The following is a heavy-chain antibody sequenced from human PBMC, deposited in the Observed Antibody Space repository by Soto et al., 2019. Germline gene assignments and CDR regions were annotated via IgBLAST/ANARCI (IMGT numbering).Heavy chain of an antibody. D-gene: IGHD3-22*01. CDR1: TYSISSGYY. CDR2: IYHSGST. Sequence: LSLTCAVSTYSISSGYYLGWIRQPPGKGLEWIGSIYHSGSTYYNPSLKSRVTISVDTSKNQFSLKVNSVTAADTAVYYCARDFLSFDPWGQGTLVTVSS. J-gene: IGHJ5*02. CDR3: ARDFLSFDP. V-gene: IGHV4-38-2*02.